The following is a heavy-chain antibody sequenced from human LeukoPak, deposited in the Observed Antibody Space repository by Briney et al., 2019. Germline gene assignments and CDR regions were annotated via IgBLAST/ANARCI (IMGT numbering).Heavy chain of an antibody. CDR3: ARHPRVAAAGDYYDDFYFDY. D-gene: IGHD3-22*01. CDR2: IFPSGKT. CDR1: GASIRSHY. V-gene: IGHV4-59*11. Sequence: SETLSLTCIVSGASIRSHYWSWIRQPPGKGLEWIGAIFPSGKTNYRPSLKSRLSTSVDTSKGQLSLTLTSVTAADTATYFCARHPRVAAAGDYYDDFYFDYWGQGARVTVSS. J-gene: IGHJ4*02.